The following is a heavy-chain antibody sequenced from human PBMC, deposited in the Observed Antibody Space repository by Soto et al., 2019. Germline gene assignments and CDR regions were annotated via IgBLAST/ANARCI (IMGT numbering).Heavy chain of an antibody. J-gene: IGHJ5*02. D-gene: IGHD2-2*01. Sequence: SETLSVTSAFSGCSLSSGFYSWSWIRQPPGKGLEWIGYIYHSGSTYYNPSLKSRVTISVDRSKNQFSLKLSSVTDADTAVYYCARVPDRWGQGTLVTVSS. V-gene: IGHV4-30-2*01. CDR2: IYHSGST. CDR3: ARVPDR. CDR1: GCSLSSGFYS.